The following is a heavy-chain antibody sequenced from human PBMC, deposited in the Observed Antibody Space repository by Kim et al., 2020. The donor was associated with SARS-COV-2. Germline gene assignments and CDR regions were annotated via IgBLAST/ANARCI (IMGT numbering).Heavy chain of an antibody. J-gene: IGHJ5*02. D-gene: IGHD6-13*01. CDR3: AKDSSSWSGRVIGWFDP. Sequence: GGSLRLSCAASGFTFSSYAMSWVRQAPGKGLEWVSAISGSGGSTYYADSVKGRFTISRDNSKNTLYLQMNSLRAEDTAVYYCAKDSSSWSGRVIGWFDPWGQGTLVTVSS. CDR1: GFTFSSYA. V-gene: IGHV3-23*01. CDR2: ISGSGGST.